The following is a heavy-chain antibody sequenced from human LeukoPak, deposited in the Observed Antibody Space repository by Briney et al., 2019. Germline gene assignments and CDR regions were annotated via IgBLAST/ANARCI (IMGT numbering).Heavy chain of an antibody. CDR1: GGSFSGYY. J-gene: IGHJ6*03. V-gene: IGHV4-34*01. CDR3: ARGPQYYYYMDV. CDR2: IYYSGST. Sequence: SSETLSLTCAVYGGSFSGYYWGWIRQPPGKGLEWIGSIYYSGSTYYNPSLKSRVTISVDTSKNQFSLKLSSVTAADTAVYYCARGPQYYYYMDVWGKGTTVTISS.